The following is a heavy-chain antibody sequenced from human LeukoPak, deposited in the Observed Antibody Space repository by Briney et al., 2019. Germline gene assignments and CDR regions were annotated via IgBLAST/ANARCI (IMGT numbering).Heavy chain of an antibody. CDR3: ARQSDMITFGGVIAPPHAFDI. V-gene: IGHV4-39*01. D-gene: IGHD3-16*02. Sequence: PSETLSLTCTVSGGSISSSSYYWGWIRQPPGKGLEWIGSIYYRGSTYYNPSLKSRVTISVDTSKNQFSLKLSSVTAADTAVYYCARQSDMITFGGVIAPPHAFDIWGQGTMVTVSS. CDR2: IYYRGST. CDR1: GGSISSSSYY. J-gene: IGHJ3*02.